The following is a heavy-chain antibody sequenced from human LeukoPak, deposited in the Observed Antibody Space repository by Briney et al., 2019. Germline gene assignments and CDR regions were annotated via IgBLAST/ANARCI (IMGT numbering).Heavy chain of an antibody. Sequence: GGSLRLSCAASGFIFSSYWMSWVRQAPGKWLEWVANIKQDGSEKYYVDSVKGRFTISRDNAKNSLYLQMNSLRAEDTAVYYCARDRYSRFDYWGQGTLVTVYS. CDR1: GFIFSSYW. CDR3: ARDRYSRFDY. J-gene: IGHJ4*02. V-gene: IGHV3-7*01. CDR2: IKQDGSEK. D-gene: IGHD3-16*02.